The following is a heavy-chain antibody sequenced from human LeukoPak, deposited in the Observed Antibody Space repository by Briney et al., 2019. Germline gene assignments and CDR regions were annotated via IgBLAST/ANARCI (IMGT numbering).Heavy chain of an antibody. Sequence: GGSLRLSCAASGFTFSSYEMNWVRQAPGKGLEWVSYISSSGSTIYYADSVKGRFTISRDNAKNSLYLQMNSLRAEDTAVYYCARYEGATFFDYWGQGTLVTASS. CDR2: ISSSGSTI. D-gene: IGHD1-26*01. J-gene: IGHJ4*02. CDR1: GFTFSSYE. CDR3: ARYEGATFFDY. V-gene: IGHV3-48*03.